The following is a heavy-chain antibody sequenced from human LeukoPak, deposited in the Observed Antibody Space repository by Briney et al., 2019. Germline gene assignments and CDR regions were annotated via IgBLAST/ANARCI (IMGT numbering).Heavy chain of an antibody. CDR1: GYTFTSYD. CDR3: ARVEKKRQRSTIFGVVSSLGYYYYYMDV. J-gene: IGHJ6*03. D-gene: IGHD3-3*01. Sequence: ASVKVSCKASGYTFTSYDINWVRQATGQGLEWMGWINPNSGNTGYAQKFQERVTMTRNTSISTAYMELSSLRSEDTAVYYCARVEKKRQRSTIFGVVSSLGYYYYYMDVWGKGTTVTVSS. V-gene: IGHV1-8*02. CDR2: INPNSGNT.